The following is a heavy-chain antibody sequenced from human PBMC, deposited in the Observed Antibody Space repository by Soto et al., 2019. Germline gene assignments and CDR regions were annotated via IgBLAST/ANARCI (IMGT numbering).Heavy chain of an antibody. Sequence: ASVKVSCKASGYTFTSYAMHWVRQAPGQRLEWMGWINAGNGNTKYSQKFQGRVTITRDTSASTAYMELSSLRSEDTAVYYCARDSELTYDYLWGSFAEYFQHWGQGTLVTVS. CDR1: GYTFTSYA. CDR2: INAGNGNT. J-gene: IGHJ1*01. D-gene: IGHD3-16*01. V-gene: IGHV1-3*01. CDR3: ARDSELTYDYLWGSFAEYFQH.